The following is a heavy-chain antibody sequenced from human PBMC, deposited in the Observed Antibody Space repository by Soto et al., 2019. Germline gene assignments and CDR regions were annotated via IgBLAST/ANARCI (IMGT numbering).Heavy chain of an antibody. J-gene: IGHJ5*02. Sequence: SETLSLTCAVYGGSFSGYYWSWIRQPPGKGLEWIGEINHSGSTNYNPSLKSRVTISVDTSKNQFSLKLSSVTAADTAVYYCARDWNFKRVWFDPWGQGTLVTSPQ. V-gene: IGHV4-34*01. D-gene: IGHD1-7*01. CDR1: GGSFSGYY. CDR2: INHSGST. CDR3: ARDWNFKRVWFDP.